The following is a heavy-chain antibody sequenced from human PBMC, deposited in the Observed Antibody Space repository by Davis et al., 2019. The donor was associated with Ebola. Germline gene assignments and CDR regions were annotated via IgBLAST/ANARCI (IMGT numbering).Heavy chain of an antibody. V-gene: IGHV3-48*02. CDR1: GFTFSSYS. Sequence: GESLKISCAASGFTFSSYSMNWVLQAPGKGLEWVSYISSSSSTIYYADSVKGRFTISRDNAKNSLYLQMNSLRDEDTAVYYCARVLWLPHWGQGTLVTVSS. CDR2: ISSSSSTI. J-gene: IGHJ4*02. D-gene: IGHD5-18*01. CDR3: ARVLWLPH.